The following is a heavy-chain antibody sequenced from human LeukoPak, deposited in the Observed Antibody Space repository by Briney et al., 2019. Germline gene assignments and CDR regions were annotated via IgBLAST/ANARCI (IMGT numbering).Heavy chain of an antibody. CDR3: AREGYYGSGSPPSLYFDY. D-gene: IGHD3-10*01. CDR1: GFTFRNYV. CDR2: TSSDLNVK. J-gene: IGHJ4*02. Sequence: GGSLRLSCAASGFTFRNYVIHWVRQAPGKGLEWVAVTSSDLNVKLYADSVKGRFTISRDNSRCTLYLQMNSLRPEDTAIYYCAREGYYGSGSPPSLYFDYWGQGTLVTVSS. V-gene: IGHV3-30-3*01.